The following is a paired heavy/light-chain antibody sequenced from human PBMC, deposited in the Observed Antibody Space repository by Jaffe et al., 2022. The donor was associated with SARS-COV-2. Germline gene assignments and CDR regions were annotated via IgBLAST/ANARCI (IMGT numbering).Heavy chain of an antibody. J-gene: IGHJ5*02. CDR1: GFTFSSYW. V-gene: IGHV3-74*01. Sequence: EVQLVESGGGLVKPGGSLRLSCAASGFTFSSYWMHWVRQVPGKGLVWVSRINIDGSSTDYADSVKGRFTVSRDNAKNTLYLQMNSLRAEDTAVYYCARDLLYDATWNWLDPWGQGTLVTVSS. CDR2: INIDGSST. CDR3: ARDLLYDATWNWLDP. D-gene: IGHD2-15*01.
Light chain of an antibody. CDR3: QQTYSIHPVT. CDR2: AAS. V-gene: IGKV1-39*01. J-gene: IGKJ3*01. CDR1: LNVRSY. Sequence: DIQMTQSPSSLSASVGDTVTITCRASLNVRSYLNWYQQKPGKAPKLLVYAASNLQSGVPSRFSGSGSGTDFTLTISSLQPEDLATYYCQQTYSIHPVTFGPGTIVDVK.